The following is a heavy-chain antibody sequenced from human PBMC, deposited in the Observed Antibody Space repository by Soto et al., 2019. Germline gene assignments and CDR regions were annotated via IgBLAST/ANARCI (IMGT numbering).Heavy chain of an antibody. Sequence: PSETLSLTCTVSGGSISSSSYYWGWIRQPPGKGLEWIGSIYYSGSTYYNPSLKSRVTISVDTSKNQFSLKLSSVTAADTAVYYCAKGGGFDVTGYYYGMDVWGQGTTVTVSS. CDR3: AKGGGFDVTGYYYGMDV. D-gene: IGHD5-12*01. V-gene: IGHV4-39*01. CDR2: IYYSGST. CDR1: GGSISSSSYY. J-gene: IGHJ6*02.